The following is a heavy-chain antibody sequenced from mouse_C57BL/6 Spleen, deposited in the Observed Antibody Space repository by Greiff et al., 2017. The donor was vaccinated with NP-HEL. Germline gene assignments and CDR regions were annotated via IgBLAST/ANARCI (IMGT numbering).Heavy chain of an antibody. CDR1: GYTFTSYW. D-gene: IGHD1-1*01. CDR3: ARSPITTVVDWFAY. J-gene: IGHJ3*01. CDR2: IDPSDSET. V-gene: IGHV1-52*01. Sequence: VQLQQPGAELVRPGSSVKLSCKASGYTFTSYWMHWVKQRPIQGLEWIGNIDPSDSETHYNQKFKDKATLTVDKSSSTAYMQLSSLTSEDSAVYYCARSPITTVVDWFAYWGQGTLVTVSA.